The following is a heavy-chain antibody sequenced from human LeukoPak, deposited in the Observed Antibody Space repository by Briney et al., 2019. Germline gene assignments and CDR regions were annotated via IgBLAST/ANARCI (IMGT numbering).Heavy chain of an antibody. D-gene: IGHD4-17*01. CDR2: IYYSGST. CDR1: GGSISSSSYY. Sequence: PSETLSLTCTVSGGSISSSSYYWGWIRQPPGKGLEWIGSIYYSGSTYYNPSLKSRVTISVDTSKNQFSLKLSSVTAADTAVYYCARGTTVTTRGTSYYYMDVWGKGTTVTVSS. J-gene: IGHJ6*03. CDR3: ARGTTVTTRGTSYYYMDV. V-gene: IGHV4-39*07.